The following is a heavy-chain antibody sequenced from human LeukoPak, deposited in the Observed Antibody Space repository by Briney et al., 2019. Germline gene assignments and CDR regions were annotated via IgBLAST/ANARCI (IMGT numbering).Heavy chain of an antibody. CDR3: ARDLEAAGIFDY. J-gene: IGHJ4*02. CDR1: GFTFSSYW. V-gene: IGHV3-74*01. Sequence: GGSLRLSCAASGFTFSSYWMYWVRQAPGKRLVWVSRINSDGSSTSYADSVKGRFTISRDNAKNTLYLQMNSLRAEDTAVYYCARDLEAAGIFDYWGQGTLVTVSS. D-gene: IGHD6-13*01. CDR2: INSDGSST.